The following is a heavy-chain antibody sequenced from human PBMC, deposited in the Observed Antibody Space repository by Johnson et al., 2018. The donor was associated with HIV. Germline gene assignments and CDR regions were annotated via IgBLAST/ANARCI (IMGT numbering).Heavy chain of an antibody. Sequence: QVQLVESGGGVVQPGRSLRLSCAASGFVFSSYAMHWVRQAPGKGLEWVALISYDGSNKYYADSVKGRFTISRDNSKNTLFLQMNSLRAEDTAVYYCAKPPSMGAVAFDIWGQGTMVTVSS. CDR3: AKPPSMGAVAFDI. D-gene: IGHD3-16*01. CDR2: ISYDGSNK. V-gene: IGHV3-30-3*02. J-gene: IGHJ3*02. CDR1: GFVFSSYA.